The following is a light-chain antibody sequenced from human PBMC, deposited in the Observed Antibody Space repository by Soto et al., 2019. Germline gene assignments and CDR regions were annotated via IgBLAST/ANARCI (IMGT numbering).Light chain of an antibody. CDR2: DAS. J-gene: IGKJ2*01. Sequence: GDRVTITCRASQNIGSWLAWYQQKPGKAPQLLIYDASILESGVPSRFSGSGSGTQFTLTISSLQPDDFATYYCQQYNSYWYTFGQGTKVDIK. V-gene: IGKV1-5*01. CDR3: QQYNSYWYT. CDR1: QNIGSW.